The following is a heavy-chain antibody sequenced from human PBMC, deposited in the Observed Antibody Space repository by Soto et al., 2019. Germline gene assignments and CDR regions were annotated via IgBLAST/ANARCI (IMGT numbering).Heavy chain of an antibody. D-gene: IGHD6-13*01. Sequence: GGSLRLSCAASGFTFSSYGMHWVRQAPGKGLEWVAVIWYDGSNKYYADSVKGRFTISRDNSKNTLYLQMNSLRAEDTAVYYCARDRGGSSSWFCSWGQGTLVTVSS. J-gene: IGHJ4*02. CDR3: ARDRGGSSSWFCS. V-gene: IGHV3-33*01. CDR1: GFTFSSYG. CDR2: IWYDGSNK.